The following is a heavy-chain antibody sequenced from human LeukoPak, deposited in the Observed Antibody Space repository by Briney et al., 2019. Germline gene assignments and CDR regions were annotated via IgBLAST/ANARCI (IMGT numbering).Heavy chain of an antibody. V-gene: IGHV3-23*01. CDR2: ISGGGGST. CDR3: AKSTVSGVLGHLLDY. J-gene: IGHJ4*02. D-gene: IGHD3-3*01. CDR1: GVTFSSHA. Sequence: GGSVRLSCAATGVTFSSHAMSWVRQAPGKGLEWVSGISGGGGSTYNGDPAKGRFTISRDNSKNTLYLQMKSLRAEDTAVYYCAKSTVSGVLGHLLDYWGQGTLVTVSS.